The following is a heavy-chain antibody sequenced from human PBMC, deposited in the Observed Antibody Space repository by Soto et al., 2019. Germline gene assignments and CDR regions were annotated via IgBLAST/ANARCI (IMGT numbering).Heavy chain of an antibody. CDR1: GSISTTTP. V-gene: IGHV3-23*01. CDR3: ATSFRYFDN. Sequence: GGSLRLSCAASGSISTTTPLSWVRQAPGKGLEWVSTISGRGTNTYYADSVKGRFIISRDNLKNTVNLQMNGLGVEDTAIYYCATSFRYFDNWGQGTRVTVSS. CDR2: ISGRGTNT. J-gene: IGHJ4*02.